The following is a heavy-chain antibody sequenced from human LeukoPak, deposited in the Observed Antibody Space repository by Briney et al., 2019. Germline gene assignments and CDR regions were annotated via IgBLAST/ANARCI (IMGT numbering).Heavy chain of an antibody. CDR1: GYTFTSYG. V-gene: IGHV1-2*02. J-gene: IGHJ4*02. D-gene: IGHD3-22*01. Sequence: GASVKVSCKASGYTFTSYGISWVRQAPGQGLEWMGWINPNSGGTNYAQKFQGRVTMTRDTSISTAYMELTRLRSDDTAVYYCARGRGYDSSGYLDYWGQGTLVTVSS. CDR2: INPNSGGT. CDR3: ARGRGYDSSGYLDY.